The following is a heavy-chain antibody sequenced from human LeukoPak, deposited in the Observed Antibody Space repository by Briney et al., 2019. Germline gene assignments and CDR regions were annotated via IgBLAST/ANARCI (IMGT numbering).Heavy chain of an antibody. Sequence: PSETLSLTCTVSGGSISSYYWSWIRQPPGKGLEWIGYIYYSGSTNYNPSLKSRVTISVDTSKNQFSLKLSSVTAADTAVYYCARGDSGYDEDRFDPWGQGTLVTVSS. CDR1: GGSISSYY. V-gene: IGHV4-59*01. CDR2: IYYSGST. J-gene: IGHJ5*02. CDR3: ARGDSGYDEDRFDP. D-gene: IGHD5-12*01.